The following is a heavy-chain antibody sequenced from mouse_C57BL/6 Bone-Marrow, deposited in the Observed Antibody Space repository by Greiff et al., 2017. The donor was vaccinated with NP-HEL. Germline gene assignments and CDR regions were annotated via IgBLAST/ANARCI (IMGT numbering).Heavy chain of an antibody. J-gene: IGHJ3*01. CDR2: ISSGSSTS. Sequence: EVQLVESGGGLVKPGGSLKLSCAASGFTFSDYGMHWVRQAPEKGLEWVAYISSGSSTSYYADTVKGRFTISRDNAKHTLFLQMTSLRSEDTAMYYCARRSFAYWGQGTLVTVAA. CDR1: GFTFSDYG. V-gene: IGHV5-17*01. CDR3: ARRSFAY.